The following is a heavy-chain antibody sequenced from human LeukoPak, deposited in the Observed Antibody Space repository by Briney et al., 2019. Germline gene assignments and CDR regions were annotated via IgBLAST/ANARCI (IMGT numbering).Heavy chain of an antibody. J-gene: IGHJ4*02. CDR2: ISAYNGNT. V-gene: IGHV1-18*01. D-gene: IGHD3-22*01. Sequence: ASVKVSCKTSGYTFRSYGISWVRQAPGQGLEWMGWISAYNGNTNYAQKLQGRVTMTTDTSTSTAYMELRSLRSDDTAVYYCARTFHYYDSSGYMYYFEYWGQGTLVTVSS. CDR1: GYTFRSYG. CDR3: ARTFHYYDSSGYMYYFEY.